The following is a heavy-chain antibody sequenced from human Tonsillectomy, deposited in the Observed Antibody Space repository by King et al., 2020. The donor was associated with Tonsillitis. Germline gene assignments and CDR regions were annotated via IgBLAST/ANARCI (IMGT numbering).Heavy chain of an antibody. CDR3: AKGVPAGYAFDY. Sequence: DVQLVESGGGLVQPGGSLRLSCAASRFTFSSYAMSWVRQAPGKGLEWVSVIYSGGSSTYYADSVKGRFTISRDTSKNTLYLQMNSLRAEDTAVYYCAKGVPAGYAFDYWGQGTLVTVSS. CDR2: IYSGGSST. V-gene: IGHV3-23*03. CDR1: RFTFSSYA. J-gene: IGHJ4*02. D-gene: IGHD5-12*01.